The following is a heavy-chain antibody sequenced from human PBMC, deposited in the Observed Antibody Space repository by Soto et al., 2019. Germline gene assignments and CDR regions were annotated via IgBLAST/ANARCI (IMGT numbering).Heavy chain of an antibody. CDR1: GGSISSYY. V-gene: IGHV4-59*01. Sequence: QVQLQESGPGLVKPSETLSLTCTVSGGSISSYYWSWIRQPPGKGLEWIGYIYYSGSTNYNPSLKSRVTISVDTSKNQFSLKLSSVTAADTAVYYCARRVYGDYVQWYFDLWGRGTLVTVSS. CDR3: ARRVYGDYVQWYFDL. J-gene: IGHJ2*01. CDR2: IYYSGST. D-gene: IGHD4-17*01.